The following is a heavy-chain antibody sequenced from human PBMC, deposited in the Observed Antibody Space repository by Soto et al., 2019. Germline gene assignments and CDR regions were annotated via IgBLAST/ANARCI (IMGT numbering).Heavy chain of an antibody. CDR2: ISSRSSYI. D-gene: IGHD3-16*01. Sequence: PGGSLRLSCAASGFTFSSYSMNWVRQAPGKGLEWVSSISSRSSYIYYADSVKGRFTISRDNAKNSLYQQMNSQRDKDTAVYYCVREGARYVGYFGEQKNKDYYYYGMDVWGQGTTVTVSS. V-gene: IGHV3-21*01. CDR1: GFTFSSYS. CDR3: VREGARYVGYFGEQKNKDYYYYGMDV. J-gene: IGHJ6*02.